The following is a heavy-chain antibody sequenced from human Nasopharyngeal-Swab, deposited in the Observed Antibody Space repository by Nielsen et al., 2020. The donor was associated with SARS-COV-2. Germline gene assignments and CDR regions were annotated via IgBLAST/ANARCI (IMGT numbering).Heavy chain of an antibody. CDR3: TRTFYSASGGYFDDY. Sequence: GGSLRLSCTPSGFTFGDYAMSWFRQAPGMGLEWVAFIRSKAYGGTTEYAAPVKGRFTISRDDSESIAYLQMNSLRTEDTTVYYCTRTFYSASGGYFDDYWGQGTLVTVSS. V-gene: IGHV3-49*03. CDR1: GFTFGDYA. J-gene: IGHJ4*02. D-gene: IGHD3-22*01. CDR2: IRSKAYGGTT.